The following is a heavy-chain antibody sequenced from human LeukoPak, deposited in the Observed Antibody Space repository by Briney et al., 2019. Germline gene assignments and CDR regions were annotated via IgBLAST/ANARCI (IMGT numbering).Heavy chain of an antibody. CDR1: GGSISSYY. J-gene: IGHJ3*02. CDR3: ARNYESGYYSYAFDI. CDR2: IYYSGST. Sequence: PSETLSLTCTVSGGSISSYYWSWIRQPPGKGLEWIGYIYYSGSTNYNPSLKSRVTISVDTSKNQFSLKLSSVTAADTAVYYCARNYESGYYSYAFDIWGRGTMVTVSS. V-gene: IGHV4-59*01. D-gene: IGHD3-22*01.